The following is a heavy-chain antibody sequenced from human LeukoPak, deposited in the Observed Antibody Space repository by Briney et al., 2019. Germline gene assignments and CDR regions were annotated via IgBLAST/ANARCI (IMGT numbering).Heavy chain of an antibody. CDR3: ARNDKGNSYGYSIDY. CDR1: GFTFSSYG. CDR2: IWDDGSNK. V-gene: IGHV3-33*01. J-gene: IGHJ4*02. Sequence: PGGSLRLSCAASGFTFSSYGIHWVRQAPGKGLEWGAVIWDDGSNKYYADSVKGRFTISRDNSKNTLYLQMNSLRAEDTAVYYCARNDKGNSYGYSIDYWGQGTLVTVSS. D-gene: IGHD5-18*01.